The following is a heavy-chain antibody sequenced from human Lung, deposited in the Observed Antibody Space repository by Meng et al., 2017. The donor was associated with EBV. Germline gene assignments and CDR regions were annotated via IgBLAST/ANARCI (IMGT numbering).Heavy chain of an antibody. CDR1: GGSISSGDYY. CDR2: IYYSGST. CDR3: AREWCSGGSCYPDY. V-gene: IGHV4-30-4*01. D-gene: IGHD2-15*01. J-gene: IGHJ4*02. Sequence: QVELEDAGPGLVKPSQTLSLTCTVSGGSISSGDYYWSWIRQPPGKGLEWIGYIYYSGSTYYNPSLKRRVTVSVDTSKNQFSLKLSSVTAADTAVYYCAREWCSGGSCYPDYWGQGTLVTVSS.